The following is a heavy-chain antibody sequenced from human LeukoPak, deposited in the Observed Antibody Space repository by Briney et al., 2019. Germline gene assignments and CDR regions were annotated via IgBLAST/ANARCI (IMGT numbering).Heavy chain of an antibody. D-gene: IGHD5-24*01. CDR3: ARAGYNFGAFDI. V-gene: IGHV4-34*01. J-gene: IGHJ3*02. CDR2: INHSGST. Sequence: SETLSLTCAVYGGSFSGYYWSWIRQPPGKRLEWIGEINHSGSTNYNPSLKSRVTISVDTSKNQFSLKLSSVTAADTAVYYCARAGYNFGAFDIWGQGTMVTVSS. CDR1: GGSFSGYY.